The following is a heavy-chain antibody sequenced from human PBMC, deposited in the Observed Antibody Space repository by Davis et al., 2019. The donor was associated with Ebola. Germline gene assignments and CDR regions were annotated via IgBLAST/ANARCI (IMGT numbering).Heavy chain of an antibody. CDR3: ARDGSTSDQKSGELDY. D-gene: IGHD7-27*01. Sequence: AASVKSCKASGYTFTGYYMHWVRQAPGQGLEWMGWINPNSGGTNYAQKFQGRVTMTRDTSITTAYMELSRLRSDDTAVYYCARDGSTSDQKSGELDYWGQGPLVTVSS. CDR1: GYTFTGYY. CDR2: INPNSGGT. V-gene: IGHV1-2*02. J-gene: IGHJ4*02.